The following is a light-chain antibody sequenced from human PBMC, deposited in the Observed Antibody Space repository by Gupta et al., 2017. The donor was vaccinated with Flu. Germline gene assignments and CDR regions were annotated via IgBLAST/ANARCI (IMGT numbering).Light chain of an antibody. Sequence: GTLYLSPGERATLSFVVSQSVSSNYLAWYQQKPGQAPRLLIYGASSRATGLPDRFSGSGSGTEFSLTISRLDPEDFAVYYCQHDGSFPWTFGQGTKVEIK. CDR2: GAS. V-gene: IGKV3-20*01. J-gene: IGKJ1*01. CDR1: QSVSSNY. CDR3: QHDGSFPWT.